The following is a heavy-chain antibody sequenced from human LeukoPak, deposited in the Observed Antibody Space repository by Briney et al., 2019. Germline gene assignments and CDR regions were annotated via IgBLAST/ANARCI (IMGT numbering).Heavy chain of an antibody. D-gene: IGHD2-15*01. Sequence: PGGSLRLSCAVSGFTFSKYSMNWVRQAPGKGLEWVSYITSSRSSTYYADSVKGRFTISRDNAKNSLYLQMNSLRAEDTALYYCARRYCGDGRCYKFDYWGQGTLVTVSS. V-gene: IGHV3-48*01. CDR2: ITSSRSST. CDR1: GFTFSKYS. CDR3: ARRYCGDGRCYKFDY. J-gene: IGHJ4*02.